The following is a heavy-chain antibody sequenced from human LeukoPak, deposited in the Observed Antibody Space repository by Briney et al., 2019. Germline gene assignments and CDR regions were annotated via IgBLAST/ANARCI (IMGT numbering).Heavy chain of an antibody. Sequence: GGSLRLSCAASGFTFSSYWMSWVCQAPGKGLEWVANIKQDGSEKYYVDSVKGRFSISRDNAKNSLYLQMNSLRAEDTAVYYCAREKYNWNYRGYYYYYMDVWGKGTTVTVSS. V-gene: IGHV3-7*01. CDR2: IKQDGSEK. CDR1: GFTFSSYW. J-gene: IGHJ6*03. CDR3: AREKYNWNYRGYYYYYMDV. D-gene: IGHD1-7*01.